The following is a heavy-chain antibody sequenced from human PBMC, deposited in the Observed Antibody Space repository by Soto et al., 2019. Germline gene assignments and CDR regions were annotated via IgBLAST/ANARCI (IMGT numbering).Heavy chain of an antibody. CDR2: IIPVFVSA. Sequence: QVQLVQSGAEVKKPGSSVKVSCNASGDTFSSYSITWVRQAPGQGLEWVGGIIPVFVSANYAQKFQGRVTITADESTNTAYMELNSLRSQDKAVYFCARDDGWNYRYYDMEVWGPGTTVTVSS. V-gene: IGHV1-69*01. CDR3: ARDDGWNYRYYDMEV. CDR1: GDTFSSYS. D-gene: IGHD1-7*01. J-gene: IGHJ6*02.